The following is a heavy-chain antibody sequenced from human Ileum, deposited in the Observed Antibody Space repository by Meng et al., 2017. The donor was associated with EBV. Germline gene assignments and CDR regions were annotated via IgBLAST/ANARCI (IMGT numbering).Heavy chain of an antibody. J-gene: IGHJ4*01. CDR1: ANTFNTYS. CDR2: INTETGNP. Sequence: QLVQHGSSLTQPVSPLKTSCKASANTFNTYSRHWVRQAPQQGLEWMGWINTETGNPTYAHGFTGHVVFSLATSVITAYLQINLKAEDTAVYYCARGSGTYYRTGQYHFDFWGHGTLVTVSS. V-gene: IGHV7-4-1*01. CDR3: ARGSGTYYRTGQYHFDF. D-gene: IGHD3-10*01.